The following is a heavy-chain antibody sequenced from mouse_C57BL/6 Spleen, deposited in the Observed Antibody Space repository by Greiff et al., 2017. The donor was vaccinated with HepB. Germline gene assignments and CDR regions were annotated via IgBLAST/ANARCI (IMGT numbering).Heavy chain of an antibody. CDR1: GYTFTSYW. V-gene: IGHV1-52*01. Sequence: QVQLQQPGAELVRPGSSVKLSCKASGYTFTSYWMHWVKQRPIQGLEWIGNIDPSDSENHYNQKFKDKATLTVDKSSSTAYMQLSSLTSEDSAVYYCASYYYGSSWYFDVWGTGTTVTVSS. J-gene: IGHJ1*03. D-gene: IGHD1-1*01. CDR3: ASYYYGSSWYFDV. CDR2: IDPSDSEN.